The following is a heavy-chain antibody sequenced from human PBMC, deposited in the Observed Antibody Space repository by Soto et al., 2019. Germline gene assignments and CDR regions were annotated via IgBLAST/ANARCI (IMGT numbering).Heavy chain of an antibody. J-gene: IGHJ6*02. CDR2: ITYDGSSK. CDR1: GLSFGDDA. V-gene: IGHV3-30-3*01. D-gene: IGHD3-3*01. Sequence: QVHLVESGGGVVQPGRSLRLSCAASGLSFGDDAMHWVRQAPGKGLEWVAVITYDGSSKYYADSVRGRFTISRDNSKSTLYLHMDSLITKDTAVYYCARDVGTQMDFWSTSGMDVWGQGTTVTVSS. CDR3: ARDVGTQMDFWSTSGMDV.